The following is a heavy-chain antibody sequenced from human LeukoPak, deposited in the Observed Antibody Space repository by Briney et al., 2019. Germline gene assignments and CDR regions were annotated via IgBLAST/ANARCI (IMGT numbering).Heavy chain of an antibody. CDR2: IRYDGSNK. CDR1: GFTFSSYG. Sequence: GGSLRLSCAASGFTFSSYGMHWVRQAPGKGLEWVAFIRYDGSNKYYADSVKGRFTISRDNSKNTLYLQMNSLRAEDTAVYYCAKDHCSSTGCFYYYYYYYYMDVWGKGTTVTISS. CDR3: AKDHCSSTGCFYYYYYYYYMDV. V-gene: IGHV3-30*02. D-gene: IGHD2-2*01. J-gene: IGHJ6*03.